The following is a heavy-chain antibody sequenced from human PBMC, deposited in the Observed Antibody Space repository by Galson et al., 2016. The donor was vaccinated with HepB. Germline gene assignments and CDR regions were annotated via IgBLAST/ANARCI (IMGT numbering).Heavy chain of an antibody. D-gene: IGHD3-3*01. CDR1: GYTFTSYA. V-gene: IGHV1-3*01. J-gene: IGHJ5*02. CDR3: ARRKISGTIFGVVITNNWFDP. CDR2: INAGNGNT. Sequence: QSGAEVKKPGESLQISCKASGYTFTSYAMHWVRQAPGQRLEWMGWINAGNGNTTYSQNLQGRVTITRDTSASTAYMELSSLRSEATAVYYCARRKISGTIFGVVITNNWFDPWGQGTLVTVPS.